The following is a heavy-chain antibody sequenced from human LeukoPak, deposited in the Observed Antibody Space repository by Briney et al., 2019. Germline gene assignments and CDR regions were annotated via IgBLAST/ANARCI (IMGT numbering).Heavy chain of an antibody. CDR3: ARDSQPLSYYYYYYYMDV. V-gene: IGHV1-2*02. CDR2: INPNSGGT. CDR1: GYTFTGYY. D-gene: IGHD2-2*01. J-gene: IGHJ6*03. Sequence: ASVKVSCKASGYTFTGYYMHWVRQAPGQGLEWMGWINPNSGGTNYAQKFQGRVTMTRDRSISTAYMELSRLRSDDTAVYYCARDSQPLSYYYYYYYMDVWGKGTTVTVSS.